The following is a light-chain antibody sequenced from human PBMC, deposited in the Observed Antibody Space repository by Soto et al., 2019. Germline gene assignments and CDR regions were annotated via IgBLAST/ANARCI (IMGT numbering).Light chain of an antibody. V-gene: IGKV1-5*01. Sequence: DIQVTQSPATLSACVGDRVTISCRARQSIGTWLAWYQQKPGKAPKLLIYDSSTLESGVPSRFSGSGSGTEFTLTISRLQPEDVATYSSQQSYSTPQTFGQGTKVDIK. CDR3: QQSYSTPQT. CDR1: QSIGTW. CDR2: DSS. J-gene: IGKJ1*01.